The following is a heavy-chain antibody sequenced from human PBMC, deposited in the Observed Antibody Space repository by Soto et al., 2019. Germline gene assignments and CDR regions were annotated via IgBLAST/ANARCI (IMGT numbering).Heavy chain of an antibody. CDR1: GGLISKYS. CDR3: ATFRVRGVPLRFED. D-gene: IGHD5-12*01. Sequence: QVQLVQSGAEVRKPGSSVKVSCKTSGGLISKYSFNWVRQAPGQGLEWMGGVLPISGSTDYAQKFHGRLTISADRSTSTVYMDSSRLRSDDTANYYCATFRVRGVPLRFEDGGQGRLISVSS. V-gene: IGHV1-69*06. CDR2: VLPISGST. J-gene: IGHJ4*01.